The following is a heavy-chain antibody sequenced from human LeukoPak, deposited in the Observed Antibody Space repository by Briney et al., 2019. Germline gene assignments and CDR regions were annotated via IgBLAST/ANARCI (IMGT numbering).Heavy chain of an antibody. CDR2: IYTSGST. D-gene: IGHD3-10*01. Sequence: PSETLSLTCAVSGGSFSSYYWSWIRQPAGKGLEWIGRIYTSGSTNYNPSLKSRVTMSVDTSKNQFSLKLSSVTAADTAVYYCASLAMDYYGSGSYLLTSPRYGMDVWGQGTTVTVSS. V-gene: IGHV4-4*07. CDR1: GGSFSSYY. CDR3: ASLAMDYYGSGSYLLTSPRYGMDV. J-gene: IGHJ6*02.